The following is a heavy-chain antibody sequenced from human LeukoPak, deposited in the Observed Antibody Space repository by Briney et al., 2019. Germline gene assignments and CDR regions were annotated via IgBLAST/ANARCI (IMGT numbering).Heavy chain of an antibody. D-gene: IGHD4-17*01. V-gene: IGHV4-61*02. CDR2: IYTSGST. Sequence: PSETLSLTCTVSGGSIRSGSYYWSWIRQPAGKGLEWIGRIYTSGSTNYNPSLKSRVTMSVDTSKNQFSLKLSSVTAADTAVYYCARGLDDYGDYALYYFDYWGQGTLVTVSS. J-gene: IGHJ4*02. CDR3: ARGLDDYGDYALYYFDY. CDR1: GGSIRSGSYY.